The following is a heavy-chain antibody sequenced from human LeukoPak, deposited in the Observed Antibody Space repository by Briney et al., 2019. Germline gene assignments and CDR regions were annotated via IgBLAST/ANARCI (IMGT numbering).Heavy chain of an antibody. Sequence: SETLSLTCTVSGGSISSSSYYWGWIRQPPGKGLEWIGSIYYSGSTYYNPSLKSRVTISVDTSKNQFSLKLSSVTAADTAVYYCARDSGGSYYDYFDYWGQGTLVTVSS. D-gene: IGHD1-26*01. CDR2: IYYSGST. V-gene: IGHV4-39*07. CDR3: ARDSGGSYYDYFDY. J-gene: IGHJ4*02. CDR1: GGSISSSSYY.